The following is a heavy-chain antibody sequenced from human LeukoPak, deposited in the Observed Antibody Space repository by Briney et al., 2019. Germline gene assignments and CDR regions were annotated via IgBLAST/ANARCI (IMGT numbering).Heavy chain of an antibody. CDR2: IIPIFGTA. CDR3: AILPVPTAPLSPLMIPYGMDV. J-gene: IGHJ6*02. CDR1: GGTFSSYA. Sequence: SSVKVSCKASGGTFSSYAISWVRQAPGQGLEWMGGIIPIFGTANYAQKFQGRVTITADESTSTAYMELSSLRSEDTAVYYCAILPVPTAPLSPLMIPYGMDVWGQGTTVTVSS. V-gene: IGHV1-69*01. D-gene: IGHD2-8*01.